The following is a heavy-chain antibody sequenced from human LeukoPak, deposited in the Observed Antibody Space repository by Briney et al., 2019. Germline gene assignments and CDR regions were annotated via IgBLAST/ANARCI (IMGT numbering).Heavy chain of an antibody. V-gene: IGHV4-34*01. D-gene: IGHD1-7*01. CDR3: ARRWNYGRNYYIDV. CDR2: INDNGRA. J-gene: IGHJ6*03. Sequence: ASETLSLTCAAYGGSFSNYYWNWIRQPPGKGLEWLGEINDNGRANYNPSLMSRVTVSVDTSKNQFSLRLTSVTATDTAVYYCARRWNYGRNYYIDVWGKGATVSVSS. CDR1: GGSFSNYY.